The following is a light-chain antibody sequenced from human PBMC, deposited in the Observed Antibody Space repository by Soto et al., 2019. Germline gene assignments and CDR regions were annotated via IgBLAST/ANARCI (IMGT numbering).Light chain of an antibody. V-gene: IGLV2-14*01. CDR2: EVS. J-gene: IGLJ1*01. CDR3: SSYPGSSNVDV. Sequence: QSVLTQPASVSGSPGQSITISCTGTSSDVGGYNYVSWYQQHPGKAPKLIIYEVSNRPSGVSNRFSGSKSGNTASLTISGLQAEDEADYYCSSYPGSSNVDVFGTGTKLTVL. CDR1: SSDVGGYNY.